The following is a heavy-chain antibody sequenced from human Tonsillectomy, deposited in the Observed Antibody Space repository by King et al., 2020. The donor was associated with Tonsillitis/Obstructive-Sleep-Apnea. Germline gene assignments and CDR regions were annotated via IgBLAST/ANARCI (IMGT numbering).Heavy chain of an antibody. CDR2: IDPSDSYT. V-gene: IGHV5-10-1*01. CDR1: GYSFTNYW. J-gene: IGHJ4*02. D-gene: IGHD5-12*01. Sequence: VQLVESGAEVKKPGESLRISCKGSGYSFTNYWISWVRQMPGKGLEWMWGIDPSDSYTNYSPSFQGHVTISADKSISTAYLQWSSLKASDTAIYYCARPLRGRIGYDSFLWGQGTLVTVSS. CDR3: ARPLRGRIGYDSFL.